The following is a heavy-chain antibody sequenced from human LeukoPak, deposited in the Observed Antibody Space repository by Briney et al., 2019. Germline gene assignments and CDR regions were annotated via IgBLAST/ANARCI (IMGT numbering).Heavy chain of an antibody. CDR3: ARARGDYDFWSGHYYYYMDV. J-gene: IGHJ6*03. Sequence: GASVKVSCKASGYTFTSYGISWVRQAPGQGLEWMGWMNPNSGNTGYAQKFQGRVTITRNTSISTAYMELSSLRSEDTAVYYCARARGDYDFWSGHYYYYMDVWGKGTTVTVSS. CDR1: GYTFTSYG. D-gene: IGHD3-3*01. CDR2: MNPNSGNT. V-gene: IGHV1-8*03.